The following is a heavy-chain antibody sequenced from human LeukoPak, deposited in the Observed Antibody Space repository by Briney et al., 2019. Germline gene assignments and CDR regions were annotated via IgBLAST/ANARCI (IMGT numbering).Heavy chain of an antibody. CDR3: ARDFGWGGALDI. Sequence: GGSLRLSCAASGFPFSNYTMNWVRRAPGKGLEWVSLITSSSTYVESADSVKGRFTISRDNAKNSLSLQMNSLRAEDTAVYYCARDFGWGGALDIWGQGTMVTVSS. D-gene: IGHD6-19*01. V-gene: IGHV3-21*01. CDR2: ITSSSTYV. J-gene: IGHJ3*02. CDR1: GFPFSNYT.